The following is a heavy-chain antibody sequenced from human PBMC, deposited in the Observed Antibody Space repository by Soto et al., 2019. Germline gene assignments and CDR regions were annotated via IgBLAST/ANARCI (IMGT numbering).Heavy chain of an antibody. J-gene: IGHJ4*02. Sequence: PLRLPKAASGFTFGNHAISCVRQTTGKGMEWVSAIGGRGGSKYYADSVKGRFTISRDNSKNTLYLQMNSLRAEDTAVYYCAKEAVYDFWTGFDYWGQGTLVTVSS. CDR1: GFTFGNHA. D-gene: IGHD3-3*01. V-gene: IGHV3-23*01. CDR3: AKEAVYDFWTGFDY. CDR2: IGGRGGSK.